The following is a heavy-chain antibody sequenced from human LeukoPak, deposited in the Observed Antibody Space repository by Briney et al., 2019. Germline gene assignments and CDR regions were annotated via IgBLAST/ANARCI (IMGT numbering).Heavy chain of an antibody. CDR3: ARGYYDSSGYLAGFDY. Sequence: GGSLRLSCAASGFTVSSNYMSWVRQARGKWLEWVSVIYSGGSTYYADSVKGRFTISRDNSKNTLYLQMNSLRAEDTAVYYCARGYYDSSGYLAGFDYWGQGTLVTVSS. V-gene: IGHV3-53*01. CDR1: GFTVSSNY. J-gene: IGHJ4*02. D-gene: IGHD3-22*01. CDR2: IYSGGST.